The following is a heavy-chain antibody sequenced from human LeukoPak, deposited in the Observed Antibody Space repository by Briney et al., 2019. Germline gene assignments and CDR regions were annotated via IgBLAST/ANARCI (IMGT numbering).Heavy chain of an antibody. J-gene: IGHJ4*02. D-gene: IGHD2-21*01. V-gene: IGHV3-43*02. CDR1: GFTFDDYA. CDR2: ISGDGGST. CDR3: AKAEHIVGAGGNYFDY. Sequence: PGRSLRLSCAASGFTFDDYAMHWVRQAPGKGLEWVSLISGDGGSTYYADSVKGRFTISRDNSKNSLYLQMNSLRTEDTALYYCAKAEHIVGAGGNYFDYWGQGTLVTVSS.